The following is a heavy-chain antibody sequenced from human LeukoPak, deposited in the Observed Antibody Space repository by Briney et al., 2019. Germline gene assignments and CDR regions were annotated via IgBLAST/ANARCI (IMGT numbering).Heavy chain of an antibody. J-gene: IGHJ4*02. CDR3: ARLNSGYDYFDY. V-gene: IGHV1-2*02. Sequence: GASVKVSCKADGYTXTTYYMHWVRQAPGQGLEWMGWINPNSGGTNYAQKFQGRVTMTRDTSISTAYMELSRLTSDDTAVYYCARLNSGYDYFDYWGQGTLVTVSS. D-gene: IGHD5-12*01. CDR2: INPNSGGT. CDR1: GYTXTTYY.